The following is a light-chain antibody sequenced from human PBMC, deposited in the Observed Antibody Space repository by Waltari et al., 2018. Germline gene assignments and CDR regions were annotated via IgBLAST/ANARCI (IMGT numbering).Light chain of an antibody. CDR1: EGVSTY. Sequence: EIVLTQSPGPLSWSPGESATLSCRASEGVSTYLAWYQQKPGQAPRLLIYDASNRAAGIPARFVASGSETDFTLTITRLEPEDFAVYYCQERSNWPGGSFGGGTKVEIK. CDR2: DAS. V-gene: IGKV3-11*01. J-gene: IGKJ4*01. CDR3: QERSNWPGGS.